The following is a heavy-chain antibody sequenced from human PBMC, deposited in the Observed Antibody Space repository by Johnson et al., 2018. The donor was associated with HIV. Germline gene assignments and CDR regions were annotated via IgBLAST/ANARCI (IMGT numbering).Heavy chain of an antibody. Sequence: VQLVESGGGLVQPGGSLRLSCAASGLIFSSSCMHWVRQAPGKGLVLVSRTNPDGTRTTYAASVKGRFTISTEKAKNMLHLQMNSLRAEDTAVYYCARRSWACDAFDIWGQGTMVTVSS. CDR3: ARRSWACDAFDI. D-gene: IGHD1-26*01. V-gene: IGHV3-74*02. J-gene: IGHJ3*02. CDR2: TNPDGTRT. CDR1: GLIFSSSC.